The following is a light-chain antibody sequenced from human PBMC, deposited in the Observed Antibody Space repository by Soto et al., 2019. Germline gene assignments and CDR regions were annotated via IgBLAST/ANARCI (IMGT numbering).Light chain of an antibody. CDR3: RPITNCRPYF. J-gene: IGLJ1*01. V-gene: IGLV2-18*02. Sequence: QSALTQPPSVSGSPGQSVTISCTGTSSDVGNYNRVSWYQQPPGTAPKVIIYEVSNRPSGVPDRFSGSKSGNTASLTISGLQGEDGADYYCRPITNCRPYFFGTGTKPPVL. CDR1: SSDVGNYNR. CDR2: EVS.